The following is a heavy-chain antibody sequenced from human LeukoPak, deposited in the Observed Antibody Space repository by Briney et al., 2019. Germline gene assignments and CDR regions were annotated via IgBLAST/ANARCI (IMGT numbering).Heavy chain of an antibody. CDR2: ISAYNGDT. Sequence: ASVKVSCKASGYTFTRYRLTWVRQAPGQGLEWMGWISAYNGDTKYAQKLQGRVTMTTDTSTSTDYMELRSLRSDDTAVYYCARDPSNSSGWYIFFDFWGQGTLVAVSS. D-gene: IGHD6-19*01. J-gene: IGHJ4*02. V-gene: IGHV1-18*01. CDR3: ARDPSNSSGWYIFFDF. CDR1: GYTFTRYR.